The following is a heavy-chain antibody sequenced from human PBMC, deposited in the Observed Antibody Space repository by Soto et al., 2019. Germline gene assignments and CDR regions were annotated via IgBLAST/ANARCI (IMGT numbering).Heavy chain of an antibody. J-gene: IGHJ4*02. CDR1: GVTFDDYT. CDR2: ISWDGGST. Sequence: GESLTLSCAASGVTFDDYTMHWVRQPPGKGLEWVSLISWDGGSTYYADSVKGRFTISRDNSKNSLYLQMNSLRTEDTALYYCAKGGSSVRAHREVPSFDYWGQGTLVTVSS. V-gene: IGHV3-43*01. D-gene: IGHD3-16*01. CDR3: AKGGSSVRAHREVPSFDY.